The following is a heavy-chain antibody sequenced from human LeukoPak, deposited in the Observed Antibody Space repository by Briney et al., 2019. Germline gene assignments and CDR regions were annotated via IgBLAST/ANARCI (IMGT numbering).Heavy chain of an antibody. D-gene: IGHD3-10*01. J-gene: IGHJ4*02. V-gene: IGHV3-7*01. CDR3: ARGPLIWGRLTFYFDY. CDR1: GFTFSSYW. CDR2: IKQDGSEK. Sequence: GGSLRLSCAASGFTFSSYWMSWVRRAPGKGLEWVANIKQDGSEKYYVDSVKGRFTISRDNAKNSLYLQMNSLRAEDTAVYYCARGPLIWGRLTFYFDYWGQGTLVTVSS.